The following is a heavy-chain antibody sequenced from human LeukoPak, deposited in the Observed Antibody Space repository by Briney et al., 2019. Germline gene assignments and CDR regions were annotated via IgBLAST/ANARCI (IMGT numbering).Heavy chain of an antibody. V-gene: IGHV3-30*02. D-gene: IGHD1-26*01. CDR3: AKDGIVGASMDNYFDY. Sequence: PGGSLRLSCAASGFTFSSCGMHWVRQAPGKGLEWVAFIRYDGSNKYYADSVKGRFTISRDNSKNTLYLQMNSLRAEDTAVYYCAKDGIVGASMDNYFDYWGQGTLVTVSS. CDR1: GFTFSSCG. J-gene: IGHJ4*02. CDR2: IRYDGSNK.